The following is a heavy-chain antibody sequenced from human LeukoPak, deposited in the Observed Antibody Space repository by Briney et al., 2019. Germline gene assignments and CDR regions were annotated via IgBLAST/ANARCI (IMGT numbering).Heavy chain of an antibody. CDR1: GYSFTTYW. CDR3: ARQFRDSSGYYSYYFDY. Sequence: GESLKISCKGSGYSFTTYWIGWVRQMPGRGLERMGIIYPGDSDTRYSPSFQGQVTISADKSISTAYLQWSSLKASDTAMYHCARQFRDSSGYYSYYFDYWGQGTLVTVSS. CDR2: IYPGDSDT. J-gene: IGHJ4*02. V-gene: IGHV5-51*01. D-gene: IGHD3-22*01.